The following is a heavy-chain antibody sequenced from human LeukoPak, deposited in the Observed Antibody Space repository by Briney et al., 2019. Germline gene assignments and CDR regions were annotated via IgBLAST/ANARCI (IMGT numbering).Heavy chain of an antibody. CDR1: GGTFSSYA. CDR3: AREGGSGSYYMD. V-gene: IGHV1-69*06. J-gene: IGHJ4*02. D-gene: IGHD3-10*01. Sequence: SVKVSCKASGGTFSSYAISWVRQAPGQGLEWMGGIIPIFGTANYAQKFQGRVTITADKSTSTAYMELSSLRSEDTAVYYCAREGGSGSYYMDWGQGALVTVSS. CDR2: IIPIFGTA.